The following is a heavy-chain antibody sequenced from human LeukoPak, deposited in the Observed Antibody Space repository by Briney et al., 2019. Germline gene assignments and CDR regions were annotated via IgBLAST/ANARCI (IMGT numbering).Heavy chain of an antibody. J-gene: IGHJ4*02. CDR3: ARDLIIPRTEDAY. Sequence: RGSVKVSCTASGYTFTGYYMHWVRQAPGQGLERMGWINPNSGGTNYAQKFQGRVTMTRDTSISTAYMELCRLRSDDTAVYYCARDLIIPRTEDAYWGEGTLVSVSS. V-gene: IGHV1-2*02. CDR2: INPNSGGT. CDR1: GYTFTGYY. D-gene: IGHD3/OR15-3a*01.